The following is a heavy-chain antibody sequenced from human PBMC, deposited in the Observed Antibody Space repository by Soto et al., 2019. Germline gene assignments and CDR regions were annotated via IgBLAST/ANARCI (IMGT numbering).Heavy chain of an antibody. CDR1: GDSVSSNTAS. CDR3: AKGDNLGPKTGYAFDP. V-gene: IGHV6-1*01. D-gene: IGHD5-12*01. J-gene: IGHJ5*02. Sequence: PSQTLSLTCAISGDSVSSNTASWNWIRQSPSRGLEWLGRTYFRSKWYNDYAVSVKSRIIINPDTSNNQLSLQLNSVTPEDTAVYFCAKGDNLGPKTGYAFDPWGQGIMVTLL. CDR2: TYFRSKWYN.